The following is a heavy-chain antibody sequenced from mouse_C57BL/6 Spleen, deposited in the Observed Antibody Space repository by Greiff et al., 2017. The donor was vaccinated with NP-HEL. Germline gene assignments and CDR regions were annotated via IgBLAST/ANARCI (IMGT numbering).Heavy chain of an antibody. CDR1: GYTFTSYG. D-gene: IGHD1-1*01. J-gene: IGHJ1*03. V-gene: IGHV1-81*01. CDR3: ARRYGSSWYFDV. CDR2: IYPRSGNT. Sequence: QVQLQQSGAELARPGASMKLSCKASGYTFTSYGISWVKQRTGQGLEWIGEIYPRSGNTYYNAKFKGKATLTADKSSSTAYMELRSLTSEDSAVYFCARRYGSSWYFDVWGTGTTVTVSS.